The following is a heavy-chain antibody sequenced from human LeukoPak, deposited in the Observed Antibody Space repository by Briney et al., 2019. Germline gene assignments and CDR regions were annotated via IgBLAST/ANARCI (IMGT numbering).Heavy chain of an antibody. Sequence: GGSLRLSCAASGFTFSSYAMSWVRQAPGKGLEWVSGITGSGANTYYADSVKGRFTISRDNSKNTLFLQMNSLRAEDTAVYYCAKWGCSGSSCYPFAYWGQGTRVTVSS. CDR2: ITGSGANT. V-gene: IGHV3-23*01. D-gene: IGHD2-15*01. CDR3: AKWGCSGSSCYPFAY. CDR1: GFTFSSYA. J-gene: IGHJ4*02.